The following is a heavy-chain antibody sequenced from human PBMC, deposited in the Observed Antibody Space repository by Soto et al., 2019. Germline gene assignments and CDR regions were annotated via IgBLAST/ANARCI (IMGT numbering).Heavy chain of an antibody. CDR2: FSSSSSDT. V-gene: IGHV3-11*05. J-gene: IGHJ4*02. Sequence: VQLVESGGDVVKPGGSLRLSCAASGFPFSDYYMSWIRQAPGKGLEWVSSFSSSSSDTNYAQSVKGRFTISRDNAKNSLHLQMNSLRAEDTAVYYCARRRPTGYYNYWGQGTLVTVS. CDR1: GFPFSDYY. CDR3: ARRRPTGYYNY. D-gene: IGHD3-9*01.